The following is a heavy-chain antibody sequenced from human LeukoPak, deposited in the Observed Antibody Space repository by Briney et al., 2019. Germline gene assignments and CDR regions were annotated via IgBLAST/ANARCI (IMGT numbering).Heavy chain of an antibody. CDR1: GFTFSNYA. CDR2: ISGSSTDI. CDR3: ARRGYYDSSGYDY. D-gene: IGHD3-22*01. Sequence: GGSLRLSCAASGFTFSNYAMNWVRQAPGKGLEWVSSISGSSTDIYYADSVKGRFSISRDNAKNSLYLQINSLRAEDTAIYYCARRGYYDSSGYDYWGQGTLVTVSS. J-gene: IGHJ4*02. V-gene: IGHV3-21*01.